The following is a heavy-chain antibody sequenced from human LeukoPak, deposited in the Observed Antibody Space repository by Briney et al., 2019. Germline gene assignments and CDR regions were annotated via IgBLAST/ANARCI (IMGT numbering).Heavy chain of an antibody. Sequence: GGSLRLSCVASGFTFGSYSMNWVRQAPGKGLEWVSVIYSGGSTDSADSVKGRFTITRDISKNTLYLQMNSLRAEDTAVYYCAYGGAFDIWGQGTMVTVSS. CDR1: GFTFGSYS. CDR3: AYGGAFDI. D-gene: IGHD3-10*01. CDR2: IYSGGST. V-gene: IGHV3-53*01. J-gene: IGHJ3*02.